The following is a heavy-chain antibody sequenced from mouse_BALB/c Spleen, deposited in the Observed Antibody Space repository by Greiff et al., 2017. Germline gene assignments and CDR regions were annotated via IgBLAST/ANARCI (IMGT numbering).Heavy chain of an antibody. Sequence: VQLQQSGAELMKPGASVKISCTASGYTFSSYWIEWVKQRPGHGLEWIGEILPGSGSTNYNAKFKGKATFTADTSSNTAYMQLSSLTSEDSSVYYCAREDWGDYWGQGTTLTVSS. CDR1: GYTFSSYW. CDR2: ILPGSGST. CDR3: AREDWGDY. V-gene: IGHV1-9*01. J-gene: IGHJ2*01. D-gene: IGHD4-1*01.